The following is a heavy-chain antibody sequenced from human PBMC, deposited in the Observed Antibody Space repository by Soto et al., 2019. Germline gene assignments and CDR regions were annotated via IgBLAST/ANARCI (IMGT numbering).Heavy chain of an antibody. D-gene: IGHD1-26*01. J-gene: IGHJ3*02. V-gene: IGHV3-23*01. CDR3: AKVGSHSGSHYDAFDI. CDR2: ISGSDSRT. Sequence: EVQLLESGGGLVQPGGSLRLSCAASGFTFISYAMNWVRQAPGKGLEWVSAISGSDSRTYYADSVQGRFTISRDNSKNTLYLQLNSLRAEDTAVYYCAKVGSHSGSHYDAFDIWGQGTMVTVSS. CDR1: GFTFISYA.